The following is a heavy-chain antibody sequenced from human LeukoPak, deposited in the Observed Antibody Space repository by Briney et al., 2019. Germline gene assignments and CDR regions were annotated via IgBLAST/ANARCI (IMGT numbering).Heavy chain of an antibody. Sequence: GGSLRLSCAASGFTFSNYGMHWVRQTPGKGLEWVSSITTSSRNTYYADSVKGRFTISRDNAKNSLYLQMNSLRAEDTAVYYCTRDQYYYDSGGYYVFDFWGQGTLVTVSS. CDR1: GFTFSNYG. D-gene: IGHD3-22*01. CDR3: TRDQYYYDSGGYYVFDF. CDR2: ITTSSRNT. J-gene: IGHJ4*02. V-gene: IGHV3-21*01.